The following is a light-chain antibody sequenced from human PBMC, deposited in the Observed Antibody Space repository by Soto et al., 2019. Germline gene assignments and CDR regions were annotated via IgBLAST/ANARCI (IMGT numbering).Light chain of an antibody. J-gene: IGLJ2*01. CDR2: TNN. Sequence: QSVLTQPPSASGTPGQTVTISCSGSSSNIGSYTVNWYRQVPGTAPHLLIYTNNQRPSGVPHRFSGSKSGTSASLAISGVQSEDEADYYCAAWDDSLDGPVFGGGTKLTVL. CDR1: SSNIGSYT. CDR3: AAWDDSLDGPV. V-gene: IGLV1-44*01.